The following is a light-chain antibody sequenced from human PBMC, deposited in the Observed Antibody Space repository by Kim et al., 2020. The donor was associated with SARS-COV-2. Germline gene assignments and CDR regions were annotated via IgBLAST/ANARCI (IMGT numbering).Light chain of an antibody. CDR2: RNN. V-gene: IGLV10-54*04. Sequence: QTATLACTGISYNVGNQGVAWLQQHQGHPPKVLSDRNNARPSGISERFSASRSGNTASLTITGLQPEDEADYYCSAWDSSLNGVVFGGGTQLTVL. CDR3: SAWDSSLNGVV. J-gene: IGLJ2*01. CDR1: SYNVGNQG.